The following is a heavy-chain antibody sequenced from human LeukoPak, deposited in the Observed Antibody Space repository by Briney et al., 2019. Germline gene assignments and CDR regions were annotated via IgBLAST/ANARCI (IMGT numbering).Heavy chain of an antibody. CDR1: GGSISSYY. Sequence: PSETLSLTYTVSGGSISSYYWSWIRQPPGKGLEWIGYIYYSGSTNYNPSLKSRVTISVDTSKNQFSLKLSSVTAADTAVYYCARDRRGGATFDYWGQGTLVTVSS. D-gene: IGHD1-26*01. J-gene: IGHJ4*02. V-gene: IGHV4-59*01. CDR3: ARDRRGGATFDY. CDR2: IYYSGST.